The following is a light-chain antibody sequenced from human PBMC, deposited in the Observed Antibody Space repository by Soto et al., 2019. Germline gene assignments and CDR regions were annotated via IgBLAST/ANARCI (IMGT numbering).Light chain of an antibody. CDR3: QQYNNWPPYT. V-gene: IGKV3-15*01. CDR1: QSVSSN. Sequence: DIVMTQSPDSLAVSPGERATLSCRASQSVSSNLAWYQQKPGQAPRLLIYGASTRATGIPARFSGSGSGTELTLTISSLQSEDFAVYYCQQYNNWPPYTFGQGTKVDIK. CDR2: GAS. J-gene: IGKJ2*01.